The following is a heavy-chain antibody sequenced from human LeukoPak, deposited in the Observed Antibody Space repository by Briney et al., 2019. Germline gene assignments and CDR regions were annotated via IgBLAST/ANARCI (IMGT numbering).Heavy chain of an antibody. Sequence: GASVKVSCKASGYTFTGYYMHWVRQAPGQGLEWMGWINPNSGGTNYAQKFQGRVTMARDTSISTAYMELSRLRSDDTAVYYCATEGNYDGNWFDPWGQGTLVTVSS. J-gene: IGHJ5*02. CDR2: INPNSGGT. CDR3: ATEGNYDGNWFDP. V-gene: IGHV1-2*02. D-gene: IGHD4-11*01. CDR1: GYTFTGYY.